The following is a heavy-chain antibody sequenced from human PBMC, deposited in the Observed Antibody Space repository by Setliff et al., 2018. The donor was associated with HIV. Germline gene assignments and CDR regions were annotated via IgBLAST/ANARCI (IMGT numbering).Heavy chain of an antibody. Sequence: PSETLSLTCTVSGGSISSYYWSWIRLPPGKGLEWIGYIYTSGITNYNPSLKSRVTMSVDTSKNQFSLKLSSVTAADTAVYYCARDYSGWYYFDCWGQGTLVTV. J-gene: IGHJ4*02. D-gene: IGHD6-19*01. V-gene: IGHV4-4*08. CDR2: IYTSGIT. CDR3: ARDYSGWYYFDC. CDR1: GGSISSYY.